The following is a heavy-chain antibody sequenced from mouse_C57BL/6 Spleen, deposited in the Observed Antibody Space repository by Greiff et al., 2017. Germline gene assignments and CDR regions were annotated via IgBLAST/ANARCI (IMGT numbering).Heavy chain of an antibody. D-gene: IGHD1-1*01. J-gene: IGHJ2*01. Sequence: QVQLKESGAELARPGASVKLSCKASGYTFTSYGISWVKQRTGQGLEWIGEIYPRSGNTSYNEKFKGKATLTADKSSSTAYMELRSLTSEDSAVYFCARDYYGSRDYWGQGTTLTVSA. CDR2: IYPRSGNT. V-gene: IGHV1-81*01. CDR3: ARDYYGSRDY. CDR1: GYTFTSYG.